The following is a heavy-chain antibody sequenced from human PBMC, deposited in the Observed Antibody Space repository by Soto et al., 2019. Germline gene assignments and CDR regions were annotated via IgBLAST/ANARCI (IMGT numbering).Heavy chain of an antibody. Sequence: ESGGGVVQPGRSLRLSCAASGFTFSSYGMHWVRQAPGKGLEWVAVIWYDGSNKYYADSVKGRFTISRDNSKNTLYLQMNSLRAEDTAVYYCARQAAAGPYFDYWGQGTLVTVSS. J-gene: IGHJ4*02. V-gene: IGHV3-33*01. CDR3: ARQAAAGPYFDY. CDR2: IWYDGSNK. CDR1: GFTFSSYG. D-gene: IGHD6-13*01.